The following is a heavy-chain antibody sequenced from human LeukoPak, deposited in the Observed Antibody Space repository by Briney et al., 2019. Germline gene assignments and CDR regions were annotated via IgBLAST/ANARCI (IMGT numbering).Heavy chain of an antibody. CDR1: GFTFSSYW. CDR2: INSDGSST. CDR3: ASASSYYYYMDV. Sequence: GGSLRLSCAASGFTFSSYWMHWVRQAPGKGLVWVSRINSDGSSTSYADSVKGRFTISRDNAKNTLYLQMNSLRAEDTAVYYCASASSYYYYMDVWGKGTTVTVSS. D-gene: IGHD3-10*01. J-gene: IGHJ6*03. V-gene: IGHV3-74*01.